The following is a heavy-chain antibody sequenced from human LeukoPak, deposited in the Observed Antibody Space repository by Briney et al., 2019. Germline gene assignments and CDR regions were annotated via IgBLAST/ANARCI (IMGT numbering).Heavy chain of an antibody. J-gene: IGHJ6*02. V-gene: IGHV3-30*18. CDR2: ISYDGSNK. Sequence: GGSLRLSCAASGFTFSSYGMHWVRQAPGKGLEWVAVISYDGSNKNYADSVKGRFTISRDNSKNTLYLQMNRLRAEDTAVYYCAKSNPANYDFWSGYYTGYYGMDVWGQGTTVTVSS. D-gene: IGHD3-3*01. CDR1: GFTFSSYG. CDR3: AKSNPANYDFWSGYYTGYYGMDV.